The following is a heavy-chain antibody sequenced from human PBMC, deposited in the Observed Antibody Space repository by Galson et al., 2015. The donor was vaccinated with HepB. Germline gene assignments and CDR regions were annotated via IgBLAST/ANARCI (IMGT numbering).Heavy chain of an antibody. V-gene: IGHV3-53*01. J-gene: IGHJ6*03. CDR1: GFTVSSNY. CDR2: IYSGGST. D-gene: IGHD3-10*01. CDR3: ASRQDTYGSGSYYYYYYMDV. Sequence: SLRLSCAASGFTVSSNYMSWVRRAPGKGLEWVSVIYSGGSTYYADSVKGRFTISRDNSKNTLYLQMNSLGAEDTAVYYCASRQDTYGSGSYYYYYYMDVWGKGTTVTVSS.